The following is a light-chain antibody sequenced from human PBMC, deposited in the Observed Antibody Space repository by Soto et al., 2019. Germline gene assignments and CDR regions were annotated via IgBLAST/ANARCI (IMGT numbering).Light chain of an antibody. V-gene: IGKV1-6*01. J-gene: IGKJ1*01. CDR2: GAS. CDR1: QGIGNA. CDR3: LQDINYPWT. Sequence: AIQMTQSPSSLSASVGDRVTISCRASQGIGNALGWYLQKPGKPPKILIYGASNLQSGVPPMFSGSGSGTECTLAISSLQPEDSETYYCLQDINYPWTFGQGTKVDIK.